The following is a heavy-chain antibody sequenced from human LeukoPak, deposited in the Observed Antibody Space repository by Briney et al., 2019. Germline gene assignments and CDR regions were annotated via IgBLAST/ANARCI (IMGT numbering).Heavy chain of an antibody. D-gene: IGHD6-19*01. J-gene: IGHJ6*02. CDR1: GGSIDSHY. V-gene: IGHV4-4*07. CDR3: ARGSGVAVGMDV. CDR2: FFTGGST. Sequence: SETLSLTCTVSGGSIDSHYWSWNRQSAGKGLEWIGRFFTGGSTYYNPSLESRVTMSVDTSKNQFSLKLRSVTAADTAVYFCARGSGVAVGMDVWGQGTTVIVSS.